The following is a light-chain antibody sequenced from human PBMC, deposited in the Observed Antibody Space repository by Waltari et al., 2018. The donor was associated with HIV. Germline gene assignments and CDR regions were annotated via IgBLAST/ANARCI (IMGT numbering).Light chain of an antibody. Sequence: QSALTQPASVSGFPGQSITISCPGSSSDVGSYNYVSWYQQHPGKAPNLLIYDVSKRPSGVSNRFSGSKSGNTASLTISGLQAEDEADYYCCSYAGSNTYLFGTGTEVTVL. V-gene: IGLV2-23*02. CDR1: SSDVGSYNY. CDR3: CSYAGSNTYL. J-gene: IGLJ1*01. CDR2: DVS.